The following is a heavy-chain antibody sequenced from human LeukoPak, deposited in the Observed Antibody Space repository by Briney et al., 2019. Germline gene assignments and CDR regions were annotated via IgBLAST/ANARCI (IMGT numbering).Heavy chain of an antibody. D-gene: IGHD3-9*01. J-gene: IGHJ4*02. CDR1: GYTFTSYY. V-gene: IGHV1-2*02. Sequence: GASVKVSCKASGYTFTSYYMHWVRQAPGQGLEWMGWIIPNSGGTSYAQKFQGRVTMTRDTSISTAYMELSRLRSDDTAVYYCARDRYFDWLVDYWGQGTLVTVSS. CDR2: IIPNSGGT. CDR3: ARDRYFDWLVDY.